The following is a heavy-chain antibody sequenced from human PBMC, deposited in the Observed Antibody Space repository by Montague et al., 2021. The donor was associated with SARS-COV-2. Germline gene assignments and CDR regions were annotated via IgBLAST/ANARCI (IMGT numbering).Heavy chain of an antibody. CDR3: ARIPVGSKYYFDF. V-gene: IGHV6-1*01. CDR1: GDSVSSNIAT. Sequence: CAISGDSVSSNIATWNWIRQSPSRGHEWLGRTYYRSRWYNDYAESVKSRITIDPDTSRHQFSLHLNSVTPEDTAVYYCARIPVGSKYYFDFWGQGTLVTASS. D-gene: IGHD2-2*01. J-gene: IGHJ4*02. CDR2: TYYRSRWYN.